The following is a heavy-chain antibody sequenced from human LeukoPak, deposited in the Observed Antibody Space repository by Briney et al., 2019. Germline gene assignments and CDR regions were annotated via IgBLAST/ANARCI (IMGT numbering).Heavy chain of an antibody. CDR3: AKSIVVVRWPTPGWFDP. J-gene: IGHJ5*02. V-gene: IGHV4-31*11. CDR2: IYYSGST. Sequence: SETLSLTCAVSGGSISSGGYSWSWIRQPPGKGLEWIGYIYYSGSTYYNPSLKSRVTISVDTSKNQFSLKLSSVTAADTAVYYCAKSIVVVRWPTPGWFDPWGQGTLVTVSS. CDR1: GGSISSGGYS. D-gene: IGHD3-22*01.